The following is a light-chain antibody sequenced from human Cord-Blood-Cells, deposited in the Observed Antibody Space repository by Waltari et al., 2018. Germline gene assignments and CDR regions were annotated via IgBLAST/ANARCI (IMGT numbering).Light chain of an antibody. V-gene: IGLV1-47*01. CDR1: SSNIGSNY. J-gene: IGLJ3*02. CDR3: AAWDDSLSGWV. CDR2: GNN. Sequence: QSVLTQPPSASGTPGQRVTISCSGSSSNIGSNYVYWYQQLPGTAPKLLIYGNNQRPAGVPARFSGSKSGTSASLAIRGLRSEDEADYYCAAWDDSLSGWVFGGGTKLTVL.